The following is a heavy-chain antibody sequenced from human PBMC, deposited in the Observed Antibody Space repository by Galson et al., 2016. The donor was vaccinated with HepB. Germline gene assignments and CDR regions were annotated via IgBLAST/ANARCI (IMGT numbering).Heavy chain of an antibody. V-gene: IGHV3-53*01. J-gene: IGHJ4*02. CDR2: IYSGGST. D-gene: IGHD1-14*01. Sequence: SLRLSCAASGFIVSSNYMSWVRQAPGKGLEGVSVIYSGGSTHYADSVKGRFTISRDNSKNTLYLQMNSLRAEDTAVYYCATFPNQGRWGQGTLVTVSS. CDR1: GFIVSSNY. CDR3: ATFPNQGR.